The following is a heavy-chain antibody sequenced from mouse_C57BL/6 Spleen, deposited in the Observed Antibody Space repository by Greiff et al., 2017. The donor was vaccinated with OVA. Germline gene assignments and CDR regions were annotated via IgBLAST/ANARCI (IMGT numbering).Heavy chain of an antibody. D-gene: IGHD3-3*01. V-gene: IGHV5-4*01. CDR2: ISDGGSYT. CDR3: ARDKGPADY. CDR1: GFTFSSYA. Sequence: EVKVEESGGGLVKPGGSLKLSCAASGFTFSSYAMSWVRQTPEKRLEWVATISDGGSYTYYPDNVKGRFTISRDNAKNNLYLQMSHLKSEDTAMYYCARDKGPADYWGQGTTLTVSS. J-gene: IGHJ2*01.